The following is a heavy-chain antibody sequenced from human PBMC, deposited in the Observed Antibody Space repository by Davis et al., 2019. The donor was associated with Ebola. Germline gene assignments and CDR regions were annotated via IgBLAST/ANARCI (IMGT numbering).Heavy chain of an antibody. V-gene: IGHV3-15*01. D-gene: IGHD5-24*01. CDR2: IKSKAHGGTT. CDR3: VRDPRAGQKDAFDI. CDR1: GFTFINAW. Sequence: PGGSLRLSCAASGFTFINAWMSWVRQAPGRGLEWVGRIKSKAHGGTTDYAEPVKGRFTISRDDSKNTLYLQMNSLRDEDTAVYYCVRDPRAGQKDAFDIWGQGTMVIVSS. J-gene: IGHJ3*02.